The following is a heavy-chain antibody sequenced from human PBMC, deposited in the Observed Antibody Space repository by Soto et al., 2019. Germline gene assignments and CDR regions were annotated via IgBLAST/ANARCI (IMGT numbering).Heavy chain of an antibody. CDR2: ILYDGSEK. V-gene: IGHV3-33*01. J-gene: IGHJ4*02. CDR1: GFMFDSYG. Sequence: QVQLVESGGGVVQPGRSLRLSCVASGFMFDSYGMHWVRQAPGKGLEWVAIILYDGSEKYHADSVKCRFTISRDNSKNTLYLQMNSLRAEDTALYYCAREPGRIAVAGFDYWGQGTLVTVSS. CDR3: AREPGRIAVAGFDY. D-gene: IGHD6-19*01.